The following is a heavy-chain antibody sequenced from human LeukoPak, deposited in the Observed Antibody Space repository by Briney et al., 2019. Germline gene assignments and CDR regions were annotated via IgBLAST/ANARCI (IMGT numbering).Heavy chain of an antibody. Sequence: SQTLSLTCTVSGGSISSGSYYWSWIRQPAGKGLEWIGRIYTSGSTNYNPSLKSRVTISVDTSKNQFSLKLSSVTAADTAVYYCARVVEDYYDSSGYYYYYDYWGQGTLVTVSS. V-gene: IGHV4-61*02. J-gene: IGHJ4*02. D-gene: IGHD3-22*01. CDR3: ARVVEDYYDSSGYYYYYDY. CDR1: GGSISSGSYY. CDR2: IYTSGST.